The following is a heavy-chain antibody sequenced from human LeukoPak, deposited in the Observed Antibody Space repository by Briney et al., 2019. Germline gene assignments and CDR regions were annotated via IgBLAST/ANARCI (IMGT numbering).Heavy chain of an antibody. CDR1: GGSISSYY. CDR2: IYYSGST. V-gene: IGHV4-59*01. J-gene: IGHJ6*03. Sequence: SETLSLTCTVSGGSISSYYWSWIRQPPGKGLEWIGYIYYSGSTNYNPSLKSRVTISVDTSKNQFSLKLSSVTTADTAVYYCARVGGYCSSTSCYIFRGAGYYYYYMDVWGKGTTVTVSS. CDR3: ARVGGYCSSTSCYIFRGAGYYYYYMDV. D-gene: IGHD2-2*02.